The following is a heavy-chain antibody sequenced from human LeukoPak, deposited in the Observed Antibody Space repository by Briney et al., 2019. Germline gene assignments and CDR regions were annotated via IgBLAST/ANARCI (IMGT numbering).Heavy chain of an antibody. D-gene: IGHD3-22*01. CDR2: ISGSGGST. Sequence: PGGSLRLSCAASGFTFSSYAMSWVRQAPGKGLEGVSAISGSGGSTYYADSVKGRFTISRDNYKNRLYLQMNRLRGEDRAVYYCAKDYYYDSSGYFGPGESFDYWGQGTLVTVSS. CDR3: AKDYYYDSSGYFGPGESFDY. V-gene: IGHV3-23*01. CDR1: GFTFSSYA. J-gene: IGHJ4*02.